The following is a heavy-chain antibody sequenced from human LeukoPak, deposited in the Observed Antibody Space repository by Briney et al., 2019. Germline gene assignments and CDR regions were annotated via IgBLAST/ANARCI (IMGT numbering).Heavy chain of an antibody. CDR2: IYTSGST. J-gene: IGHJ3*02. D-gene: IGHD6-19*01. Sequence: PSQTLSLTCTVSGGSVSSGTYYWSWIRQPAGKGLEWLGRIYTSGSTNYNPSLKSRITISIDTSKNQFSLKLSSVTAADTAVYYCARDSGSGWFYEAFDIWGQGTIVIVSS. V-gene: IGHV4-61*02. CDR1: GGSVSSGTYY. CDR3: ARDSGSGWFYEAFDI.